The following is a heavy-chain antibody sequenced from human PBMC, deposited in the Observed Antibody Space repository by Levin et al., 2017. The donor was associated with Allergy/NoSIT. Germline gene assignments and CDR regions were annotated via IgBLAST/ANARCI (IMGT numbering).Heavy chain of an antibody. CDR3: ARDFILRDNAFDI. V-gene: IGHV3-30*04. Sequence: GGSLRLSCAASGFTFSSYAMHWVRQAPGKGLEWVAVISYDGSNKYYADSVKGRFTISRDNSKNTLYLQMNSLRAEDTAVYYCARDFILRDNAFDIWGQGTMVTVSS. D-gene: IGHD2-15*01. CDR1: GFTFSSYA. J-gene: IGHJ3*02. CDR2: ISYDGSNK.